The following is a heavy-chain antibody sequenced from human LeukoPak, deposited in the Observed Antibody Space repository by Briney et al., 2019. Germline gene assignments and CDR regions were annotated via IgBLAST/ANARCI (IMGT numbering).Heavy chain of an antibody. Sequence: SETLSLTCTVSGGSMRSHSFYWGWIRQSPGKGLEWIANINYGGHTYYNPSVKSRVTLSVDVSKNRFSLNLTSMTAADTALYFCARTHFDSLGWFDPWGQGIQVIVSS. CDR3: ARTHFDSLGWFDP. V-gene: IGHV4-39*07. CDR2: INYGGHT. D-gene: IGHD3-9*01. J-gene: IGHJ5*02. CDR1: GGSMRSHSFY.